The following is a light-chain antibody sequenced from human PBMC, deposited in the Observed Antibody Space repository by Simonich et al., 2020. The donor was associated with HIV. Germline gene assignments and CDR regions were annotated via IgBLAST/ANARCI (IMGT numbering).Light chain of an antibody. Sequence: AIQLTQSPSSLSASGGDRVTTTCRASQGIRSALAWDQQKQRKAPKLLIYNASSLESGVPSRFSGSGSGTEFTLTISSLQPDDFATYYCQQYNSYPYTFGQGTKLEIK. V-gene: IGKV1-13*02. J-gene: IGKJ2*01. CDR2: NAS. CDR1: QGIRSA. CDR3: QQYNSYPYT.